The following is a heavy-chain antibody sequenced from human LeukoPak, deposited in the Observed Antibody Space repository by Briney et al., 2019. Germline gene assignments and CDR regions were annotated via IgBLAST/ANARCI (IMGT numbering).Heavy chain of an antibody. CDR3: ATVAGNSGTSFDY. V-gene: IGHV3-30*04. Sequence: PGGSLRLSCAASGFTFSSYAMHWVRQAPGKGLEWVAVISYDGSNKYYADSVKGRFTISRDNSKNTLYLQMNSLRAEDTAVYYCATVAGNSGTSFDYWGQGTLVTVSS. D-gene: IGHD6-19*01. CDR2: ISYDGSNK. J-gene: IGHJ4*02. CDR1: GFTFSSYA.